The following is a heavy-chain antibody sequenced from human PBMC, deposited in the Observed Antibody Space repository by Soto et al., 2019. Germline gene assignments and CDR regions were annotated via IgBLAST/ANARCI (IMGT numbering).Heavy chain of an antibody. D-gene: IGHD3-10*01. Sequence: QVQLVESGGGVVQPGRSLRLSCAASGFTFSSYGMHWVRQAPGKGLEWVAVISYDGSNKYYADSVKGRFTISRDNSKNTLYLQMNSLRAEDTAVYYCAKDEDYYGSGSYSMFDYWGQGTLVTVSS. CDR3: AKDEDYYGSGSYSMFDY. CDR1: GFTFSSYG. CDR2: ISYDGSNK. J-gene: IGHJ4*02. V-gene: IGHV3-30*18.